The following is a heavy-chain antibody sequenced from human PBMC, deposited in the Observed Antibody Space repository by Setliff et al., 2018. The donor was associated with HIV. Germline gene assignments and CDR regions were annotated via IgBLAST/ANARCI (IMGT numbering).Heavy chain of an antibody. CDR3: ARHANYDFWSGYWGYYFDY. J-gene: IGHJ4*02. CDR1: GGSISTYY. CDR2: IYTSGST. D-gene: IGHD3-3*01. V-gene: IGHV4-4*09. Sequence: SETLSLTCTVSGGSISTYYWSWIRQPPGKGLEWIGYIYTSGSTNYNPSLKTRVTISIDTSKKQVSLKLSSVTAADTAVYYCARHANYDFWSGYWGYYFDYWCQGTLVTVSS.